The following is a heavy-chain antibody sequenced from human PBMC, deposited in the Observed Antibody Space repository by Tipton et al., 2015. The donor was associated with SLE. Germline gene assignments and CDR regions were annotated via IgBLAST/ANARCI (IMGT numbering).Heavy chain of an antibody. CDR3: ARGGGSYYDY. CDR2: IYSSGST. Sequence: TLSLTCTVSGGSISSGGNYWSWIRQPAGKGLEWIGRIYSSGSTIYNPSLKSRLTLSLDMSNNQFSLRVRSVTAADTAVYYCARGGGSYYDYWGQGRLVTVSS. J-gene: IGHJ4*02. V-gene: IGHV4-61*02. D-gene: IGHD1-26*01. CDR1: GGSISSGGNY.